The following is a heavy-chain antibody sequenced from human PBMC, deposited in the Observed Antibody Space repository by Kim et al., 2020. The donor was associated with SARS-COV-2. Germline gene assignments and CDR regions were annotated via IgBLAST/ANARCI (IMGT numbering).Heavy chain of an antibody. Sequence: LKSRVTISVDTSKNQFSLKLSSVTAADTAVYYCARTTNYYDFWSGDLDVWGQGTTVTVSS. D-gene: IGHD3-3*01. J-gene: IGHJ6*02. V-gene: IGHV4-59*01. CDR3: ARTTNYYDFWSGDLDV.